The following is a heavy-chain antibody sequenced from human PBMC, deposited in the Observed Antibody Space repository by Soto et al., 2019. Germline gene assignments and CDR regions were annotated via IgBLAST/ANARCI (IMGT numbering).Heavy chain of an antibody. V-gene: IGHV1-69*04. Sequence: SVKVSCKASGGTFSSFTISWVRQAPGQGLGWMGRISPFLDMANYAQTLQGRVTITADKATSTAYMELSSLRSEDTAVYYCARDRPEYYFDYWGQGALVTVSS. CDR3: ARDRPEYYFDY. J-gene: IGHJ4*02. CDR2: ISPFLDMA. CDR1: GGTFSSFT.